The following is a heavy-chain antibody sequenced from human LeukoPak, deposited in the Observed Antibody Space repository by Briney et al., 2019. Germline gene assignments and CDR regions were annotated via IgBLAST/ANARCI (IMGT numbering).Heavy chain of an antibody. Sequence: GGSLRLSCAASGFIFADTWMNWVRQAPGKGLEWVGLIRRKTDTGTTDYAAPVKGRFTISRDDSKNTLYLQMNGLKTEDTAVYYCTTQQGSWVLNYWGQGVLVTVSS. CDR2: IRRKTDTGTT. J-gene: IGHJ4*02. CDR3: TTQQGSWVLNY. CDR1: GFIFADTW. V-gene: IGHV3-15*07. D-gene: IGHD7-27*01.